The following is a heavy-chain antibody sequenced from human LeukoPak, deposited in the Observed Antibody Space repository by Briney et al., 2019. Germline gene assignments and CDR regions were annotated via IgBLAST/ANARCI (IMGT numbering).Heavy chain of an antibody. CDR3: AVGGDILTGYYYFDY. V-gene: IGHV4-34*01. Sequence: SETLSLTCAVSGGSFSGYYWSWIRRPPGKGLEWIGEVNHSESTNYNPSLKSRVTMSVDTSKNQFSLKLSSVTAADTAVYYCAVGGDILTGYYYFDYWGQGTLVTVSS. CDR1: GGSFSGYY. J-gene: IGHJ4*02. D-gene: IGHD3-9*01. CDR2: VNHSEST.